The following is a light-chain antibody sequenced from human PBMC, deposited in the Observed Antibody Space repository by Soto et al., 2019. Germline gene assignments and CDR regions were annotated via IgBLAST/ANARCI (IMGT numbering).Light chain of an antibody. CDR3: CSYAGSYTLV. CDR1: SSDVGAYNF. V-gene: IGLV2-11*01. CDR2: DVS. J-gene: IGLJ3*02. Sequence: QSALTQPRSVSGSPGQSVTISCTGTSSDVGAYNFVSWYQQHPGRVPKLMIYDVSRRPSGVPDRLSGSKSGNTASLTISGLQADDGAGYYCCSYAGSYTLVFGGGTKLTVL.